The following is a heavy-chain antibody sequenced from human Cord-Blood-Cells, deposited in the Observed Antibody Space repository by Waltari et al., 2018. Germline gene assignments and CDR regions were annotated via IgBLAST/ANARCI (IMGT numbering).Heavy chain of an antibody. D-gene: IGHD3-16*01. Sequence: QVQLQQWGAGLLKSSETLSLTCAVYGGSFSGYYWSWIRQPPGKGLEWIGEINHSGSTNYNPSLKSRVTISVDTSKNQFSLKLSSVTAADTAVYYCARGRLGIGDYWGQGTLVTVSS. J-gene: IGHJ4*02. CDR3: ARGRLGIGDY. V-gene: IGHV4-34*01. CDR2: INHSGST. CDR1: GGSFSGYY.